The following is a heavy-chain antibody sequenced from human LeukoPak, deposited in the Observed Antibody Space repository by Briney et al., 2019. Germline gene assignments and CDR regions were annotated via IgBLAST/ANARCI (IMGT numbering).Heavy chain of an antibody. CDR3: ARGFQKLVLDY. Sequence: PSETLSLTCAVYGGSFSGYYWSWIRQPPGKGLEWIGEINHSGSTNYNPSLKSRVTISVDTSKNQFPLKLSSVTAADTAVYYCARGFQKLVLDYWGQGTLVTVSS. CDR2: INHSGST. D-gene: IGHD6-13*01. V-gene: IGHV4-34*01. J-gene: IGHJ4*02. CDR1: GGSFSGYY.